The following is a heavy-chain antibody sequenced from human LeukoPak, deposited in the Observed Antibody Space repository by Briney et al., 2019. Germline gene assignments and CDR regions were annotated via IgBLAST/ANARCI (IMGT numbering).Heavy chain of an antibody. D-gene: IGHD1-1*01. CDR1: GFTFSTYS. CDR2: ISTSSSYI. V-gene: IGHV3-21*01. J-gene: IGHJ4*02. CDR3: ARDQDWNDRGGLDY. Sequence: GGSLRLSCAASGFTFSTYSMNWVRQAPGKGLEWVSFISTSSSYIYYADSVKGRFTISRDNSKNSLYLQMNSLRAEDTAVYYCARDQDWNDRGGLDYWGQGTLVIVSS.